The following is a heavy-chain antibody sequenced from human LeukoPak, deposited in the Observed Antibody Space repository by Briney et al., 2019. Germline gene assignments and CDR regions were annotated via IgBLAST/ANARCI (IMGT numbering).Heavy chain of an antibody. Sequence: PSETLSLTCTVSGGPISSSNYYWGWIRQPPGKGLEWIGSIYYSETTYYNPSLKSRVTISVDTSKNQFSLKLSSVTAADTAVYYCARVTEGSGSYYSHMDVWGKGTTVTVSS. CDR2: IYYSETT. V-gene: IGHV4-39*07. J-gene: IGHJ6*04. D-gene: IGHD3-10*01. CDR3: ARVTEGSGSYYSHMDV. CDR1: GGPISSSNYY.